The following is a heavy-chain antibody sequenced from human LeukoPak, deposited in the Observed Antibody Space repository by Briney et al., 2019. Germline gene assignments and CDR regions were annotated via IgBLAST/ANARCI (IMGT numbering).Heavy chain of an antibody. CDR3: AKRRGYRYGAQGMAV. CDR2: INHSGST. V-gene: IGHV4-34*01. CDR1: GGSFSGYY. Sequence: SETLSLTCAVYGGSFSGYYWSWIRQPPGRGLEWIGEINHSGSTNYNPSLKSRVTISVDTYKNQFSLKLSSVTAADTAVYYCAKRRGYRYGAQGMAVWGQGTTFTVAS. J-gene: IGHJ6*02. D-gene: IGHD5-18*01.